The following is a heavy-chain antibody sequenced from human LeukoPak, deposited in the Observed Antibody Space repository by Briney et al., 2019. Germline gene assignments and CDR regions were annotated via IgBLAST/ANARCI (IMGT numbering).Heavy chain of an antibody. D-gene: IGHD5-24*01. Sequence: ASVKVSCKASGYTFTGYYMHWVRQAPGQGLEWMGWINPNSGGTNYAQKFQGRVTMTRDTSISTAYMELSRLRSDDTAVYYCARGRDGYNGFGYFDYWGQGTLVAVSS. CDR2: INPNSGGT. CDR1: GYTFTGYY. CDR3: ARGRDGYNGFGYFDY. J-gene: IGHJ4*02. V-gene: IGHV1-2*02.